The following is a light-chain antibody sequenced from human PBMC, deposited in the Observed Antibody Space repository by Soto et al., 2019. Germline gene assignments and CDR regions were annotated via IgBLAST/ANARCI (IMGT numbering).Light chain of an antibody. CDR3: SLYTTSNTRQIV. J-gene: IGLJ1*01. CDR2: DVS. CDR1: SSDVGGYTY. Sequence: QSVLTQPASVSGSPGQAITISCTGTSSDVGGYTYVSWYQQHPGKAPKFIIYDVSNRPSGVSNRFSGSKSGNTASLTISGLQAEDEANYYCSLYTTSNTRQIVFGTGTKVPVL. V-gene: IGLV2-14*01.